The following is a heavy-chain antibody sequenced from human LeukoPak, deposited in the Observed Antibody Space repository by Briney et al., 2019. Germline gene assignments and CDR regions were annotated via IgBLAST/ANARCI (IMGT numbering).Heavy chain of an antibody. CDR1: GYSFTSYW. J-gene: IGHJ6*02. V-gene: IGHV5-51*01. Sequence: GESLKISCKGSGYSFTSYWIGWVRQMPGKGLEWMGIIYPGDSDTRYSPSFQGQVTISADKSISTAYLQWSSLKASDTAKYYFXXXXXXXXXXXXXXXXGMDVWGQGTTVTVSS. CDR2: IYPGDSDT. CDR3: XXXXXXXXXXXXXXXXGMDV.